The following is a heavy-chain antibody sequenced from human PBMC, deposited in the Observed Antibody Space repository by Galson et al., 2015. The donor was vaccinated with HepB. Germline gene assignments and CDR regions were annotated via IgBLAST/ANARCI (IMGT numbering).Heavy chain of an antibody. CDR2: ISGNSNFT. CDR3: ARQVRPGLGATAY. J-gene: IGHJ4*02. D-gene: IGHD1-26*01. Sequence: SLRLSCAASGFTFGDYFMSWIRQAPGKGLQWVSYISGNSNFTDYAGSVKDRFTISRDNAKNSLFLQMNSLRVEDTAVYYCARQVRPGLGATAYWGQGTLVTVSS. CDR1: GFTFGDYF. V-gene: IGHV3-11*06.